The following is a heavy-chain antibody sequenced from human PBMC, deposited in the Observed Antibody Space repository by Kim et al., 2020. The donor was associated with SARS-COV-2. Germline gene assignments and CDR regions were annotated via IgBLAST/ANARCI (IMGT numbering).Heavy chain of an antibody. CDR2: GTA. V-gene: IGHV1-69*06. CDR3: ATIITMIVV. D-gene: IGHD3-22*01. J-gene: IGHJ4*02. Sequence: GTATYAQKFQGRVTITADKSTSTAYMELSSLRSEDTAVYYCATIITMIVVWGQGTLVTVSS.